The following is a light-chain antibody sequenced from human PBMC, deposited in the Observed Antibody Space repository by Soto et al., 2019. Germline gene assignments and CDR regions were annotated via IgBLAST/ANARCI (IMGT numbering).Light chain of an antibody. J-gene: IGKJ4*01. CDR1: QSVSSY. V-gene: IGKV3-11*01. Sequence: LLARYPSTLSLSTGERATLSCRASQSVSSYLAWYQQKRGQAPRLLIYDSSNRATGIPARFSGSGSGTDFSLTISSLEPEDFSVYYCQQRSSRPLTFGRGTKVDI. CDR3: QQRSSRPLT. CDR2: DSS.